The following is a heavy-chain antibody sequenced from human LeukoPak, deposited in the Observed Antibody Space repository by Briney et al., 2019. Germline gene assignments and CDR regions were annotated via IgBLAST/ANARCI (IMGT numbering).Heavy chain of an antibody. D-gene: IGHD3-10*01. CDR1: GFTFSSYS. J-gene: IGHJ4*02. CDR3: ARGTLGLLWFGEFDY. Sequence: GGSLRLSCAASGFTFSSYSMNWVRQAPGKGLEWVSSISSSSSYIYYADSVKGRFTISRDNAKNSLYLQMNSLRAEDTAVYYCARGTLGLLWFGEFDYWGQGTLVTVSS. V-gene: IGHV3-21*01. CDR2: ISSSSSYI.